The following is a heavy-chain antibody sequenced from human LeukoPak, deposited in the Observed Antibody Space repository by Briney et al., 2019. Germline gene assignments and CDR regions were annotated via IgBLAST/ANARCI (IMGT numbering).Heavy chain of an antibody. J-gene: IGHJ4*02. V-gene: IGHV3-74*01. D-gene: IGHD3-22*01. CDR2: ISTEGRIT. Sequence: PGGSLRLSCVASGFTIRNYWMRWVRQAPGKGLVWVSPISTEGRITTHADSVKGRMTFSSNNAKSTLYLQMNTLRAEDTAVYYCARDRGYYDSSGSLDYWGQGTPVTASS. CDR3: ARDRGYYDSSGSLDY. CDR1: GFTIRNYW.